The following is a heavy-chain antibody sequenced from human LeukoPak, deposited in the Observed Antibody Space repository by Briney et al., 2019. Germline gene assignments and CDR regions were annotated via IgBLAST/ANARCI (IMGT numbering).Heavy chain of an antibody. D-gene: IGHD6-19*01. V-gene: IGHV4-61*02. CDR3: ARDPRYSSGWYYRANDTFDI. CDR2: IYTSGST. Sequence: NLSLTCTVSRGSISSGSYYWSWIRQPAGKGLEWIGRIYTSGSTNYNPSLKSRVTISVDTSKNQFSLKLSSVTAADTAVYYCARDPRYSSGWYYRANDTFDIWGEGTMVTVSS. J-gene: IGHJ3*02. CDR1: RGSISSGSYY.